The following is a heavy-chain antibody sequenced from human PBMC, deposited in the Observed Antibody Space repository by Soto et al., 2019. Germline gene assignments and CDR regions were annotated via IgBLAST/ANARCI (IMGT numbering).Heavy chain of an antibody. J-gene: IGHJ4*02. Sequence: GGSLRLSCTASGFTFGDYAMSWFRQAPGKGLEWVGFIRSKAYGGTTEYAASVKGRFTISRDDSKSIAYLQMNSLKTEDTAVYYCTRVYNWNYDLPDYWGQGTLVTVSS. CDR1: GFTFGDYA. V-gene: IGHV3-49*03. CDR3: TRVYNWNYDLPDY. D-gene: IGHD1-7*01. CDR2: IRSKAYGGTT.